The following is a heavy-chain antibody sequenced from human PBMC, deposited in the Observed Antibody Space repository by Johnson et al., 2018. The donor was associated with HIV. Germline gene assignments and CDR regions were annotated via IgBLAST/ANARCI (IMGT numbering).Heavy chain of an antibody. CDR3: ARSRFREPAAFDI. CDR1: GFTFSSYA. D-gene: IGHD3-10*01. J-gene: IGHJ3*02. V-gene: IGHV3-64*01. CDR2: ISSNGGST. Sequence: VQLVESGGGLVQPGGSLRLSCAASGFTFSSYAMHWVRQAPGKGLEYVSAISSNGGSTYYANSVKGRFTISRGNSKNRLYLQMGSLRAEDMAVYYCARSRFREPAAFDIWGQGTRVTGSS.